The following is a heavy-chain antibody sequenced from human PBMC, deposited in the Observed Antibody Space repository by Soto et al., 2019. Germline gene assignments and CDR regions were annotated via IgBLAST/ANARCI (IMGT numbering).Heavy chain of an antibody. CDR2: IIPIFGTA. V-gene: IGHV1-69*01. Sequence: QVQLVQSGAEVKKPGSSVKVSCKASGGTFSSYAISWVRQAPGQGLEWMGGIIPIFGTANYAQKFQGRVTITADESTSTAYMELSSLRSEDTAVYYCERSIAVAGPLTPGLLDYWGQGTLVTVSS. CDR3: ERSIAVAGPLTPGLLDY. D-gene: IGHD6-19*01. CDR1: GGTFSSYA. J-gene: IGHJ4*02.